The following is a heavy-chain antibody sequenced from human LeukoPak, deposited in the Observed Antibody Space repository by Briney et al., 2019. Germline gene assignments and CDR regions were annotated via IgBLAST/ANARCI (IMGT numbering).Heavy chain of an antibody. Sequence: GGSLRLSCVASGFTFKNYAMTWVRQAPGKGLEWVSGISGSGDTTYYADSGKGRFTISRDNSKNTLYLQMTNPRADDTAVYYCANAGSDTMRGYWGQGTPVTVFS. V-gene: IGHV3-23*01. CDR3: ANAGSDTMRGY. J-gene: IGHJ4*02. D-gene: IGHD3-22*01. CDR1: GFTFKNYA. CDR2: ISGSGDTT.